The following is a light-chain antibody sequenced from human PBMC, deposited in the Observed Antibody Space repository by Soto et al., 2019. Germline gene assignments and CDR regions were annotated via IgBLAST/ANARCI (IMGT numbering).Light chain of an antibody. CDR3: SSYTSDTTVL. V-gene: IGLV2-14*01. CDR1: SGDVGGYKF. CDR2: EVS. Sequence: QSALTQPASVSGSPGQSITIYCTGTSGDVGGYKFVSWYQQHPGKAPKLMIYEVSNRPSGVSNRFSGSKSGNTASLTISGLQTEDEANYYCSSYTSDTTVLFGGGTKLTVL. J-gene: IGLJ2*01.